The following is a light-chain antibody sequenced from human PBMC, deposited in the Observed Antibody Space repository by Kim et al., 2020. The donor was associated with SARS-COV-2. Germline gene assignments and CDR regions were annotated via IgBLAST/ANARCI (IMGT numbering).Light chain of an antibody. CDR3: QAWDSSTAV. J-gene: IGLJ3*02. CDR1: KLGDKY. CDR2: QHT. Sequence: SYELTQPHSVSVSPGQTASITCSGSKLGDKYAYWYQKKPGQSPVLVIYQHTKRPSGISQRLSGSSSGNTATLTISRAQTMDEADYYCQAWDSSTAVFGGG. V-gene: IGLV3-1*01.